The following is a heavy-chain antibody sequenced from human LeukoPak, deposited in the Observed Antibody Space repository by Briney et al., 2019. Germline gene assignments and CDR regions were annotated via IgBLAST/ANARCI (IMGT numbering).Heavy chain of an antibody. V-gene: IGHV1-46*01. CDR1: GYTFTSYY. Sequence: ASVKVSCKASGYTFTSYYMHWVRQAPGQGLEWMGIINPSGGSTSYAQKFQGRVTMARDTSTSTVYMELRSLRSEDTAVYYCARTGGSIGYYDGFDISGQGKMVTVSS. J-gene: IGHJ3*02. D-gene: IGHD3-22*01. CDR2: INPSGGST. CDR3: ARTGGSIGYYDGFDI.